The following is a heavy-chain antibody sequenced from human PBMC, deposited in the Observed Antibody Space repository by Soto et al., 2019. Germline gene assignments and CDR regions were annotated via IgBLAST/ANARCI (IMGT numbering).Heavy chain of an antibody. CDR3: AKGTIPPDYDFWSGYYAIGFDY. D-gene: IGHD3-3*01. CDR1: GFTFSSYA. CDR2: ISGSGGST. Sequence: GGSLRLSCAASGFTFSSYAMSWVRQAPGKGLEWVSAISGSGGSTYYADSVKGRFTISRDNSKNTLYLQMNSLRAEDTAVYYCAKGTIPPDYDFWSGYYAIGFDYWGQGTLVTVSS. V-gene: IGHV3-23*01. J-gene: IGHJ4*02.